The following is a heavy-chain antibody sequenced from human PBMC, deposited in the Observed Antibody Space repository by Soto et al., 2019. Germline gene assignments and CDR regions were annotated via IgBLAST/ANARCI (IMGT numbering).Heavy chain of an antibody. J-gene: IGHJ6*02. V-gene: IGHV3-23*01. CDR3: AKDRLRRITIFGVVPLRGGMDV. CDR1: GFTFSSYA. CDR2: ISGSGGST. D-gene: IGHD3-3*01. Sequence: GGSLRLSCAASGFTFSSYAMSWVRQAPGKGLEWVSAISGSGGSTYYADSVKGRFTISRDNSKNTLYLQMNSLRAEDTAVYYCAKDRLRRITIFGVVPLRGGMDVWGQGTTVTVSS.